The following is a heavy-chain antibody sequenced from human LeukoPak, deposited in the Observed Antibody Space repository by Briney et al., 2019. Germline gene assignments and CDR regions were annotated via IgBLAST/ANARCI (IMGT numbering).Heavy chain of an antibody. CDR1: GITVRSNY. V-gene: IGHV3-66*01. CDR2: IYSGGST. CDR3: ASSLEGNFWSGYHF. Sequence: GGSLILSCAASGITVRSNYMSWVRQAPGKGLEWVSVIYSGGSTYYADSVKGRFTISRDNSKNTLYLQMNSLRAEDTAVYYCASSLEGNFWSGYHFWGQGTLVTVSS. D-gene: IGHD3-3*01. J-gene: IGHJ4*02.